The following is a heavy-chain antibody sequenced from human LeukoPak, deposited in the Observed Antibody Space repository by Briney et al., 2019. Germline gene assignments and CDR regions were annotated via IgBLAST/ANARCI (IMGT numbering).Heavy chain of an antibody. V-gene: IGHV1-2*02. CDR3: AVLDSSGYYPFDY. CDR2: INPNSGGT. J-gene: IGHJ4*02. D-gene: IGHD3-22*01. CDR1: GYTFTGYY. Sequence: GASVKVSCKASGYTFTGYYMHWGRQAPGQGLEWMGWINPNSGGTNYAQKFQGRVTMTRDTSISTAYMELSRLRSDDTAVYYCAVLDSSGYYPFDYWGQGTLVTVSS.